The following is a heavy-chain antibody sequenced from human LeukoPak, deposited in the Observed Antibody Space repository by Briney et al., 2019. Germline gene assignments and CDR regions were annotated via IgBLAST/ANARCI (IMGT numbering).Heavy chain of an antibody. CDR2: ISSSSTYI. Sequence: GGSLRLSCAASGFTFSTYSMNWVRQALGKGLEWVSSISSSSTYIYYADSVKGRFTISRDNAKNSLYLQMNSLRAEDTAVYYCARDSDTGVLYDILTDYYPYYFDYWGQGALVTVSS. D-gene: IGHD3-9*01. CDR1: GFTFSTYS. J-gene: IGHJ4*02. V-gene: IGHV3-21*01. CDR3: ARDSDTGVLYDILTDYYPYYFDY.